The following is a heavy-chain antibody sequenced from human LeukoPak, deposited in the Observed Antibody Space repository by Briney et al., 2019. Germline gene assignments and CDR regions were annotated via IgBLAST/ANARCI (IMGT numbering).Heavy chain of an antibody. J-gene: IGHJ4*02. CDR2: INAGNGNT. CDR1: GYTFPSYA. Sequence: ASVKVSCKASGYTFPSYALHWVRQAPGQRLGWMGWINAGNGNTKYSQKFQGRVTITRDTSANTAYMELSSLRSEDTAVYYCARRQRGISGSYYDYWGQGTLVTVSS. D-gene: IGHD1-26*01. CDR3: ARRQRGISGSYYDY. V-gene: IGHV1-3*01.